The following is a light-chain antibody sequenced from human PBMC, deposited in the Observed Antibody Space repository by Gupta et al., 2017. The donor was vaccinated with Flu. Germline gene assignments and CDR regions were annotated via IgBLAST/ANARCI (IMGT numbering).Light chain of an antibody. V-gene: IGKV2-30*01. Sequence: PVTLGQPASISCRSSQGLVYSDGNTYLHWFQQRPGQSPRRLIYQVSYRDSGVPDRFSGSGSGTDFTLKSSRVEAEDVGIYFWQGEHWPWAFGQGTTVEIK. CDR2: QVS. CDR1: QGLVYSDGNTY. CDR3: WQGEHWPWA. J-gene: IGKJ1*01.